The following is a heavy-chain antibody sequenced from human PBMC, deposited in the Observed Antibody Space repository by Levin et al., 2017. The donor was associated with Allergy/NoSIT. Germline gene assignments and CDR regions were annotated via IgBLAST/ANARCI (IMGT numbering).Heavy chain of an antibody. CDR2: IWFDGTNK. CDR1: GFTFSTYA. Sequence: GGSLRLSCAASGFTFSTYAMHWVRQAPGKGLEWVAFIWFDGTNKYYADSVKGRFTISRDNSKTTLYLKMNSLSAEDTAVYYCAKAGRNTDWNPYYFDYWGQGTLATVSS. CDR3: AKAGRNTDWNPYYFDY. D-gene: IGHD1-1*01. J-gene: IGHJ4*02. V-gene: IGHV3-30*02.